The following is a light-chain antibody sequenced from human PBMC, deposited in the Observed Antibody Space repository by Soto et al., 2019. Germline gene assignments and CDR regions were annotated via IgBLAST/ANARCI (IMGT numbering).Light chain of an antibody. CDR3: QQYDNLPLT. J-gene: IGKJ4*01. Sequence: DIKMTQSPSSLSASAGDRVTITCQASQDISNYLNWYQQKPGKAPKLLIYDASNLETGVPSRFSGSGSGTDFTFTISSLQPEDIATYYCQQYDNLPLTFGGGTKVEIK. V-gene: IGKV1-33*01. CDR2: DAS. CDR1: QDISNY.